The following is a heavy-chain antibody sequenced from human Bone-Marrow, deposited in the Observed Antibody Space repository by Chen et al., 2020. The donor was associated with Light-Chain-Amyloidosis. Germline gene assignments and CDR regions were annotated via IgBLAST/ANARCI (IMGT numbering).Heavy chain of an antibody. CDR2: INWNGGRT. J-gene: IGHJ2*01. D-gene: IGHD3-3*01. V-gene: IGHV3-20*04. Sequence: EVQLVESGGRVVRPGGSLRLSCAASGFTFDDYGMSWVRQAPGKGLEWVSGINWNGGRTGYADFVKCRFTISRDNAKNSLDLQMNTLSPEDTALYYCAREAGVGITYYFDLWGPGTLVTVSS. CDR1: GFTFDDYG. CDR3: AREAGVGITYYFDL.